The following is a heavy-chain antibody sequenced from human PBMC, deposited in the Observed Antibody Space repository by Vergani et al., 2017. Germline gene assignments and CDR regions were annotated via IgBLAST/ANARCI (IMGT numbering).Heavy chain of an antibody. CDR1: GGSVRTSIGYY. J-gene: IGHJ4*02. V-gene: IGHV4-61*10. Sequence: QVQLQESGPGLVKPSETLSLSCTVSGGSVRTSIGYYWTWIRQPAGKTLEWIGEIFSSGTTNYNPSFKNRVTMSVDTSKHQFSLKLNSVTAADTAVYYCARGSRAEGGSGPDKWGQGTLVTVSS. CDR2: IFSSGTT. CDR3: ARGSRAEGGSGPDK. D-gene: IGHD6-13*01.